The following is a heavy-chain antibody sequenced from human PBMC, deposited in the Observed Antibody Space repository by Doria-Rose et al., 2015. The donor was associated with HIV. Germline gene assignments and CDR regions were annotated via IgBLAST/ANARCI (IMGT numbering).Heavy chain of an antibody. D-gene: IGHD3-10*01. CDR3: ARFRPSRGIYYSLDV. V-gene: IGHV4-4*09. CDR2: IYSSGST. Sequence: KPAETLSLTCTVSGGSISSYYWNWIRQPPGKGLEWIGYIYSSGSTHYNSSLKSRVTISIDTSKNQFSLKLSSVTAADTAVYYCARFRPSRGIYYSLDVRGKGTTVTVSS. CDR1: GGSISSYY. J-gene: IGHJ6*03.